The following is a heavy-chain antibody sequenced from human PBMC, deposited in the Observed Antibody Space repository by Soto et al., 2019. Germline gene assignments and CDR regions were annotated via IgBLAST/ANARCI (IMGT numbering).Heavy chain of an antibody. D-gene: IGHD3-10*01. CDR2: ISSSSSYI. V-gene: IGHV3-21*06. J-gene: IGHJ4*02. CDR1: GFTFSSST. Sequence: VGSLRLSCTGSGFTFSSSTMTWVRQGPGKGLEWVSSISSSSSYIYFADSLKGRFTISRDNAKNSLYLQMNSLRAEDTAVYYCARDIGEMSAVWGQGTQVTVSS. CDR3: ARDIGEMSAV.